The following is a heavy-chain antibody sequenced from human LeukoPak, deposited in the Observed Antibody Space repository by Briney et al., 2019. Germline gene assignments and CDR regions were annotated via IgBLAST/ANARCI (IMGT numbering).Heavy chain of an antibody. Sequence: SETLSLTCTVSGYSISSGYYWGWIRQPPGKGLEWIGNIFYSGSTYYSPSLKSRVTISLDTSRNQFSLKLNSVTAADTAVYYCAREDYGDYLYWGQGTLVTVSS. D-gene: IGHD4-17*01. CDR1: GYSISSGYY. CDR2: IFYSGST. CDR3: AREDYGDYLY. V-gene: IGHV4-38-2*02. J-gene: IGHJ4*02.